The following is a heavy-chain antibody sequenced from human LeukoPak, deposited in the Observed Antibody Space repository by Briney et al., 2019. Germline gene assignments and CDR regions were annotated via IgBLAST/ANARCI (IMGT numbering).Heavy chain of an antibody. CDR3: ARDKSAIFGVVTRGWFDP. J-gene: IGHJ5*02. CDR1: GYTFTSYG. V-gene: IGHV1-18*01. CDR2: ISAYNGNT. Sequence: ASVKVSCKASGYTFTSYGISWVRQAPGQGLEWMGWISAYNGNTNYAQKLQGRVTMTTDTSTSTAYMELRSLRSDDTAVYYCARDKSAIFGVVTRGWFDPWGQGTLVTVSS. D-gene: IGHD3-3*01.